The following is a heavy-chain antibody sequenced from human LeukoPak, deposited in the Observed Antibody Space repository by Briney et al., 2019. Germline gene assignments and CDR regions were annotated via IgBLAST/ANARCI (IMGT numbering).Heavy chain of an antibody. V-gene: IGHV3-21*01. CDR1: GFTFSSYS. Sequence: PGGSLRLSCAASGFTFSSYSMNWVRQAPGKGLEWVSAISGSGGSTYYADSVKGRFTISRDNAKNSLYLQMNSLRAEDTAVYYCARLRNYYGSGSFGNWFDPWGQGTLVTVSS. CDR3: ARLRNYYGSGSFGNWFDP. D-gene: IGHD3-10*01. CDR2: ISGSGGST. J-gene: IGHJ5*02.